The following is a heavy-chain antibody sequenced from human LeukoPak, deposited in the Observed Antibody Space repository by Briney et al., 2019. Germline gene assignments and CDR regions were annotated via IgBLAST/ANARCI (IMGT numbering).Heavy chain of an antibody. CDR2: IYYSGST. J-gene: IGHJ4*02. Sequence: SETLSLTCTVSGGSISSSSYYWGWIRQPPGKGLEWIGSIYYSGSTYYNPSLKSRVTISVDTSKNQFSLKLSPVTAAGTAVYYCARFRKKGYYFDYWGQGTLVTVSS. CDR1: GGSISSSSYY. CDR3: ARFRKKGYYFDY. V-gene: IGHV4-39*01.